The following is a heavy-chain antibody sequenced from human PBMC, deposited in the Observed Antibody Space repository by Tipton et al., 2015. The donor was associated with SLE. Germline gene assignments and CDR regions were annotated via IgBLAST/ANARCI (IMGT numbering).Heavy chain of an antibody. V-gene: IGHV4-61*09. J-gene: IGHJ4*02. CDR2: IYTSGST. Sequence: LRLSCTVSGGSISSGSYYWSWIRQPAGKGLEWIGHIYTSGSTNYNPSLKIRVTMSVDTSKNQLSLKRSSVTAADTAVYYCAREGNYYDSSGPIDYFDYWGQGTLVTVSS. CDR1: GGSISSGSYY. D-gene: IGHD3-22*01. CDR3: AREGNYYDSSGPIDYFDY.